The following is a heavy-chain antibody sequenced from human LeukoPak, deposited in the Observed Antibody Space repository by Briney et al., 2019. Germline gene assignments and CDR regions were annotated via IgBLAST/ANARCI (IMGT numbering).Heavy chain of an antibody. CDR3: ARGGATRGRFEN. D-gene: IGHD1-26*01. J-gene: IGHJ4*02. CDR2: MRQDGSEI. V-gene: IGHV3-7*01. CDR1: GFPFNVQT. Sequence: PGGSLRLSCAASGFPFNVQTMSWVRQAPGKGLDWVASMRQDGSEIYYVDSVKGRFTISRDNPKNSLYLQMNSLRAEDTAVYYCARGGATRGRFENWGQGTLVTASS.